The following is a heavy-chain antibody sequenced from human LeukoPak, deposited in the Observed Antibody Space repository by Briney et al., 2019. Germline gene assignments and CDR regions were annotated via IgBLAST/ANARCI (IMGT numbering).Heavy chain of an antibody. J-gene: IGHJ4*02. Sequence: ASVKVSCKASGYTFTSYGISWVRQAPGQGLEWMGWISAYNGNTNYAQKLQGRVTMTTDTSTSTAYMELRSLRSDDTAVYYCARGVGITIFGVVIIPPPELHTYYFDYWGQGTLVTVSS. D-gene: IGHD3-3*01. CDR3: ARGVGITIFGVVIIPPPELHTYYFDY. CDR1: GYTFTSYG. V-gene: IGHV1-18*01. CDR2: ISAYNGNT.